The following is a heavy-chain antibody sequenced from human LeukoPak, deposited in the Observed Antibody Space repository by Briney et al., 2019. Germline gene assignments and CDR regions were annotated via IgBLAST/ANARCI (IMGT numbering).Heavy chain of an antibody. Sequence: PGGSLRLSCAASGFTFSSYDMHWVRQAPGKGLEWVAVISYDGSNKFYADSVKGRFTISRDNSKNTLYLQMNSLRTEDTAVYYCAKEGRWLQLGGAFDIWGQGTMVTVSS. V-gene: IGHV3-30*18. D-gene: IGHD5-24*01. CDR3: AKEGRWLQLGGAFDI. CDR1: GFTFSSYD. J-gene: IGHJ3*02. CDR2: ISYDGSNK.